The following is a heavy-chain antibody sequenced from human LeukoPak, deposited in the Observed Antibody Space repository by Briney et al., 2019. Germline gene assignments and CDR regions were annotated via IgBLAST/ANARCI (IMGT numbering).Heavy chain of an antibody. V-gene: IGHV3-23*01. D-gene: IGHD2-8*01. CDR1: GFAFSKFD. J-gene: IGHJ5*01. Sequence: GGSLRLSCAASGFAFSKFDLSGGRQAPGKGLEWVSTIGVTADYTSFADSVKGRFTISRDNSKNTVYLQMNGLRAEDTALYFCANRGGGCSYGVSFNCFDSWGQGTLVTVSS. CDR3: ANRGGGCSYGVSFNCFDS. CDR2: IGVTADYT.